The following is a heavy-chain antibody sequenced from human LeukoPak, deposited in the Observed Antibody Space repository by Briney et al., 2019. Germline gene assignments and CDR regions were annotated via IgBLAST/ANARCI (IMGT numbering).Heavy chain of an antibody. Sequence: PSETLSLTCTVSGGSLSSFYWNWLRQPPGKGLEWMGYIYYSGSTNYIPSLKSRVTISVDTSKNHFSLSLSSVTAADTAVYYCARSYNGDSYDALDIWGQGTTVTVSS. V-gene: IGHV4-59*08. CDR2: IYYSGST. D-gene: IGHD4-17*01. CDR3: ARSYNGDSYDALDI. CDR1: GGSLSSFY. J-gene: IGHJ3*02.